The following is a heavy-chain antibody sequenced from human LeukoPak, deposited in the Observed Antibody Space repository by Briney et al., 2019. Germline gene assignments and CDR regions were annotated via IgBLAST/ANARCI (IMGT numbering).Heavy chain of an antibody. Sequence: PGGSLSLSRAASGFTYSSYAMSGVRPAPGKGLEWVSAISGSGGSTYYADSVKGRFTISRDNSKYTLYLQMNILRVEDSALYYCARGYYGSGSYYMGNYWGQGTLVTVSS. D-gene: IGHD3-10*01. J-gene: IGHJ4*02. CDR2: ISGSGGST. V-gene: IGHV3-23*01. CDR3: ARGYYGSGSYYMGNY. CDR1: GFTYSSYA.